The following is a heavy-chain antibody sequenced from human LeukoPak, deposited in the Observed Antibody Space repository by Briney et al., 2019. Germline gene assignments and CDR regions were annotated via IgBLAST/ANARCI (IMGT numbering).Heavy chain of an antibody. D-gene: IGHD6-13*01. V-gene: IGHV3-33*01. CDR3: ARERYGSSSWYYFDY. CDR2: IWYDGSNK. Sequence: QSGGSLRLSCAASGFTFSSYGMHWVRQAPGKGLEWVAVIWYDGSNKYYADSVKGRFTISRDNSKNTLYLQMNSLRAEDTAVYYCARERYGSSSWYYFDYWGQGTLVTVSS. J-gene: IGHJ4*02. CDR1: GFTFSSYG.